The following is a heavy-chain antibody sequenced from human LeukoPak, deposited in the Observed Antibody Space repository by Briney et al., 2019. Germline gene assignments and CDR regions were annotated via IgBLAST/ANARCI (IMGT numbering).Heavy chain of an antibody. J-gene: IGHJ5*02. D-gene: IGHD3-10*01. CDR2: FDPEDGET. V-gene: IGHV1-24*01. CDR1: GYTFTGYY. CDR3: ATARNYYGSVFDP. Sequence: GASVKVSCKASGYTFTGYYMHWVRQAPGKGLEWMGGFDPEDGETIYAQKFQGRVTMTEDTSTDTAYMELSSLRSEDTAVYYCATARNYYGSVFDPWGQGTLVTVSS.